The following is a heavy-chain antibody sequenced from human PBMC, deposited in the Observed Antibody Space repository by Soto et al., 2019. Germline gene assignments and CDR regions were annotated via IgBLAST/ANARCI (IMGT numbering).Heavy chain of an antibody. CDR1: GYKFSNYW. V-gene: IGHV5-51*01. CDR2: INPGEFKT. D-gene: IGHD3-10*01. Sequence: EVQLVQSGAEVKKPGESLRISCQVSGYKFSNYWIAWVRQMPGQGLEWVAIINPGEFKTKYSASFEGRVSISADKSVNTAYLHWSSLRASDSGMYYCARHRHQSLLWFGEFAYWGQGSLVTVSS. CDR3: ARHRHQSLLWFGEFAY. J-gene: IGHJ1*01.